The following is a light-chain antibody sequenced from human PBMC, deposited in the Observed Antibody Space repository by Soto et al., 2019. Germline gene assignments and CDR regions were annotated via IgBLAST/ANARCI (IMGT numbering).Light chain of an antibody. Sequence: GDSVTITCRASQSISTYLNWYQQKLGKAPNLLIYKASTLESGVPSRFSGSGSGTEFTLTISSLQPDDFATYYCQHYNSYSEAFGQGTKVDIK. CDR1: QSISTY. J-gene: IGKJ1*01. CDR3: QHYNSYSEA. CDR2: KAS. V-gene: IGKV1-5*03.